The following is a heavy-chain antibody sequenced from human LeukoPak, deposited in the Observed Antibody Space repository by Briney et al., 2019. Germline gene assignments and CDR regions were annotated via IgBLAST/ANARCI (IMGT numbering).Heavy chain of an antibody. V-gene: IGHV1-2*02. J-gene: IGHJ6*02. CDR2: INPNSGGT. D-gene: IGHD1-1*01. Sequence: ASVKVSCKASGYTFTGYYMHWVRQAPGQGLEWMGWINPNSGGTNYAQKFQGRVTMTRDTSISTAYMELSRLRSDDTAVYYCARQTGTSGCYYYGMDVWGQGTTVTVSS. CDR3: ARQTGTSGCYYYGMDV. CDR1: GYTFTGYY.